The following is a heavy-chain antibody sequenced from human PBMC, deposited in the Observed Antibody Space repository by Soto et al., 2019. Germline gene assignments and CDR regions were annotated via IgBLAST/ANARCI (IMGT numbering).Heavy chain of an antibody. Sequence: PGGSLRLSCAASGFTFSTHAMSWVRQAPGKGLEWVSGISHSGISTYYADSVKGRFTISRDNAKNSLYLQMNSLRDEDTAVYYCATSNGYLDYWGRGTLVTVSS. V-gene: IGHV3-23*01. CDR1: GFTFSTHA. CDR2: ISHSGIST. CDR3: ATSNGYLDY. J-gene: IGHJ4*02. D-gene: IGHD7-27*01.